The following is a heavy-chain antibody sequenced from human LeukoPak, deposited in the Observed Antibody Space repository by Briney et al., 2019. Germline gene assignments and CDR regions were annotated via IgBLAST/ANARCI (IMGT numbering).Heavy chain of an antibody. CDR3: ARAIVVPAALFDY. V-gene: IGHV4-59*01. Sequence: SETLSLTCTVSGGSISSYYWSWIRQPPGKGLEWIGYIYYSGSTDYNPSLESRVTISGDTSKNQFSLKLSSVTAADTAVYYCARAIVVPAALFDYWGQGTLVTVSS. D-gene: IGHD2-2*01. J-gene: IGHJ4*02. CDR1: GGSISSYY. CDR2: IYYSGST.